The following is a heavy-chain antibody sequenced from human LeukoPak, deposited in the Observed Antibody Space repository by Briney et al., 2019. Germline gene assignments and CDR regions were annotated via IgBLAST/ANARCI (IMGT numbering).Heavy chain of an antibody. D-gene: IGHD4-23*01. CDR3: ARFPYGGNAK. CDR1: GYTFTSYD. Sequence: ASVTVSCKASGYTFTSYDINWVRQATGQGLEWMGWMNPNSGNTDYAQKFQGRVTMTRNNAISTVYMEMSSLRSEDTAVYYCARFPYGGNAKGGEGTLVSVSS. J-gene: IGHJ4*02. CDR2: MNPNSGNT. V-gene: IGHV1-8*01.